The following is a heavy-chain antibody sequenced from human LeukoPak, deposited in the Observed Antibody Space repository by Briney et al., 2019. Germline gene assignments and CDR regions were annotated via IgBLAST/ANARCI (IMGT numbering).Heavy chain of an antibody. D-gene: IGHD1/OR15-1a*01. Sequence: GGSLRLSCAASGFTFSSYAMSWGRQAPGKGLEWVSAISGRGGSTYYADSVKGRFTTSRDNSKNTLYLQMNSLRAEDTAVYYCAKVGPTKTTYYYYYMDVWGKGTTVTVSS. V-gene: IGHV3-23*01. CDR1: GFTFSSYA. J-gene: IGHJ6*03. CDR3: AKVGPTKTTYYYYYMDV. CDR2: ISGRGGST.